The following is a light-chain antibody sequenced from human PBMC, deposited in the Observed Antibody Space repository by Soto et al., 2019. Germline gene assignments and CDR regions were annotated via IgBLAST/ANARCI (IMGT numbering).Light chain of an antibody. CDR3: QQYDNWPLT. Sequence: EIVVTQSPVTLSVSPGESATLSCRASQSVSSNLAWYQQKPGQAPRLLIYGASNRATGIPARFSSSRSGTEFTLTISGLQSEDFAVYYCQQYDNWPLTFGGGTKVEIK. V-gene: IGKV3-15*01. J-gene: IGKJ4*01. CDR1: QSVSSN. CDR2: GAS.